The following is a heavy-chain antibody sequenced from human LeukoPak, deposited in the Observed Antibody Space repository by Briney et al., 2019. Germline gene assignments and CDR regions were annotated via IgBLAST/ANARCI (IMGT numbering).Heavy chain of an antibody. CDR2: ISSSSSYI. V-gene: IGHV3-21*01. CDR3: AKALVLLPTGIDY. Sequence: SGGSLRLSCAASGFTFSSYSMNWVRQAPGKGLEWVSSISSSSSYIHYADSVKGRFTISRDNAKNSLYLQMNSLRAEDTAVCYCAKALVLLPTGIDYWGQGTLVTVSS. CDR1: GFTFSSYS. J-gene: IGHJ4*02. D-gene: IGHD1-26*01.